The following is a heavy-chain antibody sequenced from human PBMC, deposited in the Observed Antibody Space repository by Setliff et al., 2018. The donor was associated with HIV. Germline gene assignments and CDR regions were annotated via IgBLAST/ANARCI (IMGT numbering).Heavy chain of an antibody. CDR2: TFAGGST. CDR1: EVSVSGHY. J-gene: IGHJ5*02. D-gene: IGHD3-10*01. CDR3: ARENRFYASGSHYAEWGFDA. Sequence: GESLKISCAASEVSVSGHYMGWARQTPGKGLEWVSVTFAGGSTDYADSVKGRFTVSRDHSTNTLNLQMNSLRVEDTGIYYCARENRFYASGSHYAEWGFDAWGQGVLVTVSS. V-gene: IGHV3-66*02.